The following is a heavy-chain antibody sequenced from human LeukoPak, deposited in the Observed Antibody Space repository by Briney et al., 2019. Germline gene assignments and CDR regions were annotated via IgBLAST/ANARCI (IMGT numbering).Heavy chain of an antibody. CDR2: ISAYNGNT. J-gene: IGHJ4*02. CDR3: ARGGAKWLRLPFDY. V-gene: IGHV1-18*01. D-gene: IGHD5-12*01. CDR1: GYTFTSYG. Sequence: ASVKVSCKASGYTFTSYGISWVRQAPGQGLEWMGWISAYNGNTNYAQKLQGRVTTTTDTSTSTAYMELRSLRSEGTAVYYCARGGAKWLRLPFDYWGQGTLVTVSS.